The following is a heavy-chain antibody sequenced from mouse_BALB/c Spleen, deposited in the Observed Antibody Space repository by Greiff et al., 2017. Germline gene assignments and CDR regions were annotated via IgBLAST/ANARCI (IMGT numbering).Heavy chain of an antibody. CDR2: IRNKANGYTT. D-gene: IGHD2-2*01. CDR3: AREGYDAFAY. V-gene: IGHV7-3*02. J-gene: IGHJ3*01. Sequence: EVKLMESGGGLVQPGGSLRLSCATSGFTFTDYYMSWVRQPPGKALEWLGFIRNKANGYTTEYSASVKGRFTISRDNSQSILYLQMNTLRAEDSATYYCAREGYDAFAYWGQGTLVTVSA. CDR1: GFTFTDYY.